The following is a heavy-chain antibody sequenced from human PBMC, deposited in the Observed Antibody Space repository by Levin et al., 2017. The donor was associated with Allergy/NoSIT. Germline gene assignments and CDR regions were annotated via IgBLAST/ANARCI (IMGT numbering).Heavy chain of an antibody. CDR1: GGSISSGGYY. D-gene: IGHD2-2*01. Sequence: LRLSCTVSGGSISSGGYYWSWIRQHPGKGLEWIGYIYYSGSTYYNPSLKSRVTISVDTSKNQFSLKLSSVTAADTAVYYCARDPGYCSSTSCRGWFDPWGQGTLVTVSS. J-gene: IGHJ5*02. V-gene: IGHV4-31*03. CDR2: IYYSGST. CDR3: ARDPGYCSSTSCRGWFDP.